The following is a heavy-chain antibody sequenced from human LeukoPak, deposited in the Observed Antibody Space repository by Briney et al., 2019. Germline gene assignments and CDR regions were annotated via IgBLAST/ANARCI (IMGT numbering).Heavy chain of an antibody. D-gene: IGHD2-2*01. V-gene: IGHV4-59*01. Sequence: SETLSLTCTVSGGSISSYHWSWIRQPPGKGLEWIGYIYYSGSTNYNPSLKSRVTISVDTSKNQFSLKLSSVTAADTAVYYCAREGYCSSTSCPFGYWGQGTLVTVSS. CDR2: IYYSGST. CDR3: AREGYCSSTSCPFGY. J-gene: IGHJ4*02. CDR1: GGSISSYH.